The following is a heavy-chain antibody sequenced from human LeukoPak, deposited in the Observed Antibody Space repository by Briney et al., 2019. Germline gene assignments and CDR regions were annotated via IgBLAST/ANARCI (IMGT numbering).Heavy chain of an antibody. Sequence: GGSLRLSCAASGFTFSSYEMNWVRQAPGKGLEWDSYISSSGSTIYYADSVKGRFTISRDNAKNSLYLQMNSLRAEDTAVYYCARGGRVGATNDYFDYWGQGTLVTVSS. V-gene: IGHV3-48*03. CDR2: ISSSGSTI. CDR3: ARGGRVGATNDYFDY. D-gene: IGHD1-26*01. J-gene: IGHJ4*02. CDR1: GFTFSSYE.